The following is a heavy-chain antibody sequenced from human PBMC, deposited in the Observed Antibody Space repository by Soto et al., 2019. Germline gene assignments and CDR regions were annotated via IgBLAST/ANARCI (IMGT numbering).Heavy chain of an antibody. V-gene: IGHV1-69*13. CDR3: ARDRGPLGYCSSTSCQGRLLDP. Sequence: ASVKVSCKASGGTFSSYAISWVRQAPGQGLEWMGGIIPIFGTANYAQKFQGRVTITADESTSTAYMGLSSLRSEDTAVYYCARDRGPLGYCSSTSCQGRLLDPWGAGTMVTVYS. D-gene: IGHD2-2*01. CDR1: GGTFSSYA. J-gene: IGHJ5*02. CDR2: IIPIFGTA.